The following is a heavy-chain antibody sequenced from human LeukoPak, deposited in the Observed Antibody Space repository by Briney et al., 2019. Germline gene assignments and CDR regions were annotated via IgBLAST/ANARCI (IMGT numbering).Heavy chain of an antibody. CDR3: ARDGDCSSTTCNYGMDV. Sequence: SETLSLTCTVSGGSISTYYWSWIRQPPGEGLEWIGYIHYSGTTKYNPSLKSRVTISVDASENQFSLKLSSVTAADTAVYYCARDGDCSSTTCNYGMDVWGKGTTVTVSS. D-gene: IGHD2-2*01. CDR1: GGSISTYY. CDR2: IHYSGTT. V-gene: IGHV4-59*01. J-gene: IGHJ6*04.